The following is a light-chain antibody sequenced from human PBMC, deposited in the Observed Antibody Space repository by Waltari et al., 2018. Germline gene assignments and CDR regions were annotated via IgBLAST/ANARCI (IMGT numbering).Light chain of an antibody. CDR1: QPVGKW. V-gene: IGKV1-5*01. J-gene: IGKJ4*01. CDR3: QQYDSYPVS. CDR2: KSS. Sequence: DVQLTQSPSALSAFVGDRVILTCRASQPVGKWLAWHQQKPGKAPQLLIFKSSDLRLGVPSRFSGSGSGTEFILAISSLQPDDSATYYCQQYDSYPVSFGGGTKVEI.